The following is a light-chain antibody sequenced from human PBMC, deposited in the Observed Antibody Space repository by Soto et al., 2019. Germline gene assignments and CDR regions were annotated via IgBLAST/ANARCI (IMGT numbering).Light chain of an antibody. V-gene: IGKV1-27*01. CDR1: QGISNY. J-gene: IGKJ3*01. CDR2: AAS. Sequence: DIQMTQSPSSLSASVGDRVTITCRASQGISNYLAWYQQKPGKVPKLLIYAASTLQSGVPSRCSGSGSGTDFTLTISSRQPEDVATYYCQQYNRAPRVTFGPGTKVDLK. CDR3: QQYNRAPRVT.